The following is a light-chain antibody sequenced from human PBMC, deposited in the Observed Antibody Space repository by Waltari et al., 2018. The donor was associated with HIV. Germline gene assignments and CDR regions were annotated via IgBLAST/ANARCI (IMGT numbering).Light chain of an antibody. Sequence: SYELTQPPSVSVSTDQTATITCSGDALAKQHSYWYQQKAGQAPVLVIFAGTERPSGIPERFSGTRSETTVTLTITGVQAEDEADYYCESADSTGSYYVFGRGTRLTVL. V-gene: IGLV3-25*03. J-gene: IGLJ2*01. CDR1: ALAKQH. CDR2: AGT. CDR3: ESADSTGSYYV.